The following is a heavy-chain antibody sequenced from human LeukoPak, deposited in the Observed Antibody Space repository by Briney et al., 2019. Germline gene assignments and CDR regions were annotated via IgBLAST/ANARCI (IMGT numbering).Heavy chain of an antibody. CDR2: INHSGST. V-gene: IGHV4-34*01. J-gene: IGHJ4*02. D-gene: IGHD6-13*01. CDR1: GGSFSGYY. Sequence: SEXLSLTCAVYGGSFSGYYWSWIRQPPGKGLEWIGEINHSGSTNYNPSLKSRVTISVDTSKNQFSLKLSSVTAADTAVYYCARWRVIAAAGIDYWGQGTLVTVSS. CDR3: ARWRVIAAAGIDY.